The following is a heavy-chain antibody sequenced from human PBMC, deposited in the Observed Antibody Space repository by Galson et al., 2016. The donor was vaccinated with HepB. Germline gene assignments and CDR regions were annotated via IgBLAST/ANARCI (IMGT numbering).Heavy chain of an antibody. CDR3: ASHDDSDWDY. V-gene: IGHV4-39*01. CDR2: IYHSGNT. Sequence: ETLSLTCTVSGGSIRGSIYYWGWIRQPPGKGLEGIGSIYHSGNTYYSPSPSPSLKSRVPISVDTSKNQFSLKLRSVTAADTAVYYCASHDDSDWDYWGQGTLVTVSP. D-gene: IGHD3-9*01. J-gene: IGHJ4*02. CDR1: GGSIRGSIYY.